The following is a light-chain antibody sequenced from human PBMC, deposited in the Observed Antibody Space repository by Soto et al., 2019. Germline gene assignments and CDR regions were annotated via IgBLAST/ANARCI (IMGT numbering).Light chain of an antibody. CDR3: QQYNNWRTWT. Sequence: AIRITQSPSSLSASTGDRVTITCRASQGISSYLAWYQQKPGKAPKLLIYAASTLQTGVPLRFSGSGSGTELTLTISSLQSEDFAVYYCQQYNNWRTWTFGQGTKVDIK. CDR2: AAS. V-gene: IGKV1-8*01. CDR1: QGISSY. J-gene: IGKJ1*01.